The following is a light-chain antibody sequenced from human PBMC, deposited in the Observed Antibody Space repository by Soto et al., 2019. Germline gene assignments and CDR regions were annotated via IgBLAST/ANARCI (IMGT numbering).Light chain of an antibody. V-gene: IGKV3-20*01. CDR1: QSVRSN. Sequence: EIVMTQSPATLSVSPWERATVSCRASQSVRSNLALYQQKPGQAPRLLIYGASSRATGIPDRFSGSGSGTDFTLTISRLEPEDFAVYYCQQYGSSPLTFGGGTKVDIK. J-gene: IGKJ4*01. CDR2: GAS. CDR3: QQYGSSPLT.